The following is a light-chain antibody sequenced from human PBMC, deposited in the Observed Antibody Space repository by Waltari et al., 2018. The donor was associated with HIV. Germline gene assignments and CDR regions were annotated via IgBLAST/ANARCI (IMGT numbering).Light chain of an antibody. CDR2: DNN. CDR1: SSNLGNNF. J-gene: IGLJ3*02. V-gene: IGLV1-51*01. Sequence: QSVLTQPPSVSAAPGQKVTLSCSGSSSNLGNNFVSWYQQLPGTAPKLLIYDNNKRPSGIPDRFSGSKSGTSATLGITGLQTGDEADYYCGTWDSSLSAGLFGGGTKLTVL. CDR3: GTWDSSLSAGL.